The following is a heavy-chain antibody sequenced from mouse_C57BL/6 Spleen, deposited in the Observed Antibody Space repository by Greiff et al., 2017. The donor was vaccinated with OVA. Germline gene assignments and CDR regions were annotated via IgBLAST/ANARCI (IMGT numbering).Heavy chain of an antibody. V-gene: IGHV1-15*01. Sequence: VQLQQSGAELVRPGASVTLSCKASGYTFTDYEMHWVQQTPVHGLEWIGAIDPETGGTAYTQKFKGKAILTADKSSSTAYMELRSLTSEDSAVYYCTRSTYTNSGIYCDYWGQGTTLTVSS. CDR1: GYTFTDYE. CDR2: IDPETGGT. J-gene: IGHJ2*01. D-gene: IGHD2-5*01. CDR3: TRSTYTNSGIYCDY.